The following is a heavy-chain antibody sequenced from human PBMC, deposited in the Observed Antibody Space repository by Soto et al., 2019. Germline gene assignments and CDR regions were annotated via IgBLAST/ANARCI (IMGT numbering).Heavy chain of an antibody. CDR1: GYTFTGYY. CDR3: AKGGAIVAAGTRVSLYHAMDV. D-gene: IGHD1-26*01. J-gene: IGHJ6*02. V-gene: IGHV1-2*02. Sequence: AAVKVSCKASGYTFTGYYVHWVRQAPGQGLEWMGWINPNSGDTYLAQRFQGRVTMNRDTSIRTAYMELRGLTSDDTAEYYCAKGGAIVAAGTRVSLYHAMDVGRQ. CDR2: INPNSGDT.